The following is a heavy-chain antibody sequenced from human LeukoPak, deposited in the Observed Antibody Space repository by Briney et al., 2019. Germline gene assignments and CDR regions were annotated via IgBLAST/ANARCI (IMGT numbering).Heavy chain of an antibody. D-gene: IGHD3-22*01. V-gene: IGHV1-3*01. CDR1: GYTFTSYA. CDR3: ARSGIYYYDSSGYSQLDY. J-gene: IGHJ4*02. CDR2: INAGNGNT. Sequence: ASVKVSCKASGYTFTSYAMHWVRQAPGQRLEWMGWINAGNGNTKYSQKFQGRVTITRDTSASTAYMELSSLRSEDTAVYYCARSGIYYYDSSGYSQLDYWGQGTLVTVSS.